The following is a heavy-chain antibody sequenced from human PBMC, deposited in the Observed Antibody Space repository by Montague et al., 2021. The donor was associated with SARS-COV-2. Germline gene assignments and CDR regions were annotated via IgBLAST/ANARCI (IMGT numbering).Heavy chain of an antibody. CDR2: IDWDDDK. J-gene: IGHJ3*02. Sequence: PALVKPTQTLTLTCTFPGFSLSTSGMCVSWIRQPPGKALGWLALIDWDDDKYYSTSLKTRLTISKDTSKNQVVLTMTNMDPVDTATYYCARMSYDSSGYPALAFDIWGQGTMVTVSS. CDR1: GFSLSTSGMC. V-gene: IGHV2-70*01. CDR3: ARMSYDSSGYPALAFDI. D-gene: IGHD3-22*01.